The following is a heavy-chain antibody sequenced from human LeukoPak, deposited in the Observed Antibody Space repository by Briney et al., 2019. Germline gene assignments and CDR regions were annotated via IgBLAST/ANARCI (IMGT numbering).Heavy chain of an antibody. CDR3: AKDFVRWELPLFAY. CDR2: ISWNSGSI. V-gene: IGHV3-9*01. CDR1: GFTFSSYA. Sequence: GGSLRLSCAASGFTFSSYAMIWVRQAPGKGLEWVSGISWNSGSIGYADSVKGRFTISRDNAKNSLYLQMNSLRAEDTALYYCAKDFVRWELPLFAYWGQGTLVTVSS. D-gene: IGHD1-26*01. J-gene: IGHJ4*02.